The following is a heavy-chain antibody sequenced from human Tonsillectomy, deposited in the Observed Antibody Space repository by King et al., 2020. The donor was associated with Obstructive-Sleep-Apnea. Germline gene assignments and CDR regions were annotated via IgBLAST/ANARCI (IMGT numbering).Heavy chain of an antibody. CDR3: ARHTNYGGDFDY. V-gene: IGHV4-59*01. CDR1: GGSISSYY. Sequence: VQLQESGPGLVKPSETLSLTCTVSGGSISSYYGSWIRQPPGKGLEWIAYISYKGDTNYNPSPKSRVTISVATSNKQFSLTLSSVTAADTAVYYCARHTNYGGDFDYWGRGTLVTVSS. J-gene: IGHJ4*02. D-gene: IGHD4/OR15-4a*01. CDR2: ISYKGDT.